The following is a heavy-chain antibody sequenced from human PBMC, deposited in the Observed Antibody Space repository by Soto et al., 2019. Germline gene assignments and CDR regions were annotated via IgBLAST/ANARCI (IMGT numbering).Heavy chain of an antibody. J-gene: IGHJ1*01. CDR1: GFTFNKYN. Sequence: GGSLRLSCATSGFTFNKYNMNWVRQAPGKGLEWVSSISNRGSSISYADSVKGRFTISRDNSRNSVYLQMNSLRAEDTAIYYCAGGYYVDDLYYSVWGQGTRVTVSS. CDR2: ISNRGSSI. V-gene: IGHV3-21*01. D-gene: IGHD3-10*01. CDR3: AGGYYVDDLYYSV.